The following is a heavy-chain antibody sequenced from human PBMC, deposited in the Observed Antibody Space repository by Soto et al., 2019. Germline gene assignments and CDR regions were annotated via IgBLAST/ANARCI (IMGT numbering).Heavy chain of an antibody. CDR1: GFTLSSYA. CDR2: ISGSGVST. Sequence: EVQLLESGGGLVQPGGSLRLSCAASGFTLSSYAMSWVRQAPGKGLEWVSAISGSGVSTYYADSVKGRFTISRDNSKNTLYLQMNGLRAEDTAVYYCAKVGYYHSSGYYPYWYFDLWGRGTQVTVSS. CDR3: AKVGYYHSSGYYPYWYFDL. V-gene: IGHV3-23*01. D-gene: IGHD3-22*01. J-gene: IGHJ2*01.